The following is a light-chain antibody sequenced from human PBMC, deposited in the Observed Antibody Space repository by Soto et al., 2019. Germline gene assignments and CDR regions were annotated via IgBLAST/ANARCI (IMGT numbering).Light chain of an antibody. CDR1: SSDVGGYNY. Sequence: QSVLTQPPSASGSHGQSVTISCTGTSSDVGGYNYVSWYQQHPVKAPKLMVFDVSKRPSGVPDRFSGSKSGNTASLTVSGLQAEDEADYYCASYAGSINWVFGGGTKLTVL. V-gene: IGLV2-8*01. CDR2: DVS. CDR3: ASYAGSINWV. J-gene: IGLJ3*02.